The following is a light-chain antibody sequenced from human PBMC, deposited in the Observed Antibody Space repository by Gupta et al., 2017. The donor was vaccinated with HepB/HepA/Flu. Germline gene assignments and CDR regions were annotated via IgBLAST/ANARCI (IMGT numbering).Light chain of an antibody. CDR3: QKDNSAPWT. J-gene: IGKJ1*01. CDR2: AAS. V-gene: IGKV1-27*01. CDR1: HDISNY. Sequence: DIQMTQSPSSLSASVGDRVTFTCRASHDISNYVAWYQQRPGKVPRLLIYAASNLQPGVPSRFRGSGSGTDFTLTITGLQPEDVATYYCQKDNSAPWTFGQGTKLEIK.